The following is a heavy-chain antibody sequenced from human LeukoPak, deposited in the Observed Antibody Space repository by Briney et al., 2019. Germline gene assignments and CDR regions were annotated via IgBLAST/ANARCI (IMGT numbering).Heavy chain of an antibody. V-gene: IGHV3-7*01. CDR2: IKEDGSEK. Sequence: GGSLRLSCAASGFTFSDYWMNWVRQAPGKGLEWVANIKEDGSEKYYVDSVKGRFTISRDNAKNSLHLQMNSLRAEDTAVYCCARARLSRVWGSFRTDYYMDVWGKGTTVTVSS. CDR1: GFTFSDYW. J-gene: IGHJ6*03. CDR3: ARARLSRVWGSFRTDYYMDV. D-gene: IGHD3-16*01.